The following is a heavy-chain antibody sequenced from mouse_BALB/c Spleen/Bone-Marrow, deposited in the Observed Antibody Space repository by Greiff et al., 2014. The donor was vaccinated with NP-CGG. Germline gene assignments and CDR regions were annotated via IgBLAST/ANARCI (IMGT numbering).Heavy chain of an antibody. CDR2: INPYNGGT. V-gene: IGHV1-26*01. J-gene: IGHJ1*01. CDR3: ARGPYYGSYFDV. D-gene: IGHD1-1*01. Sequence: DVKLQESGPELVKPGASMKISCKASGYSFTGYTMNWVKQSHGKNLEWIGLINPYNGGTSYNQKFKGKATLTVDKSSSTAYMELLSLTPEDSAVYYCARGPYYGSYFDVWGAGTTVTVSS. CDR1: GYSFTGYT.